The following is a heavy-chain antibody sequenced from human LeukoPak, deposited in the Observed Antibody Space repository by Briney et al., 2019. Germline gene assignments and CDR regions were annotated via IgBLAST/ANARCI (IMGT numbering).Heavy chain of an antibody. CDR3: ARDRGDYDSSGYYGYFDY. Sequence: SETLSLTCAVYGGSFSGYYWNWIRQPPGKGLEWIGEINHGGITNYNPFLKSRVTISVDTSKNQFSLKLSSVTAADTAVYYCARDRGDYDSSGYYGYFDYWGQGALVTVSS. CDR2: INHGGIT. V-gene: IGHV4-34*01. J-gene: IGHJ4*02. CDR1: GGSFSGYY. D-gene: IGHD3-22*01.